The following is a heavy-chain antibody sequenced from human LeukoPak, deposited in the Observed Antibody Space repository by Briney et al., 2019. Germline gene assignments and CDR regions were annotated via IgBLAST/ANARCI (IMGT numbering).Heavy chain of an antibody. CDR3: ARDWYGSGSYYIP. D-gene: IGHD3-10*01. Sequence: TSETLSLTCTVSGGSISSYYWCWIRQPPGKGLEWIGNIDYSGSTNYNPSLKGRLTISVDTSKNQFSLKLSSVTSADTAVYYCARDWYGSGSYYIPWGQGTLVTVSS. J-gene: IGHJ5*02. CDR2: IDYSGST. V-gene: IGHV4-59*13. CDR1: GGSISSYY.